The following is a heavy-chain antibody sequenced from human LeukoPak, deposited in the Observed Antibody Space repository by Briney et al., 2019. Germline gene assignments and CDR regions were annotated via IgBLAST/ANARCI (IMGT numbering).Heavy chain of an antibody. D-gene: IGHD6-13*01. V-gene: IGHV3-23*01. CDR3: AKEGGQQLVFPTFDY. CDR2: ISGSGGST. CDR1: GFTFSSYA. Sequence: PGGSPRLSCAASGFTFSSYAMSWVRQAPGKGLEWVSAISGSGGSTYYADSVKGRFTISRDNSKNTLYLQMNSLRAEDTAVYYWAKEGGQQLVFPTFDYGGQEPLVTVSS. J-gene: IGHJ4*02.